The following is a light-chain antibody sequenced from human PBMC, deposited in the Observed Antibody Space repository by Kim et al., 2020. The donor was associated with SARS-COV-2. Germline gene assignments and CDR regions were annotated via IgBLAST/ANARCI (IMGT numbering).Light chain of an antibody. Sequence: SSELTQDPAVSVALGQTVRITCQGDSLRSYYASWYQQKPGQAPVLVIYGKNNRPSGIPDRFSGSSSGNTASLTITGAQAEDEADYYCNSRDSSGNRYYVFGTGTKVTVL. CDR2: GKN. CDR1: SLRSYY. V-gene: IGLV3-19*01. CDR3: NSRDSSGNRYYV. J-gene: IGLJ1*01.